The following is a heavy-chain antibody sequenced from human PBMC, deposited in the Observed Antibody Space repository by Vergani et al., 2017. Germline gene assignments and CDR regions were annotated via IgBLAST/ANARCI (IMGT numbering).Heavy chain of an antibody. J-gene: IGHJ4*02. CDR3: ARATRDDFWSGAFDY. V-gene: IGHV3-21*01. Sequence: EVQLVESGGGLVKPGGSLRLSCAASGFTFSSYSMNWVRQAPGKGLEWVSSISSSSYIYYADSVKGRFTISRDNAKNSLYLQMNSLRAEDTAVYYCARATRDDFWSGAFDYWGQGTLVTVSS. CDR1: GFTFSSYS. CDR2: ISSSSYI. D-gene: IGHD3-3*01.